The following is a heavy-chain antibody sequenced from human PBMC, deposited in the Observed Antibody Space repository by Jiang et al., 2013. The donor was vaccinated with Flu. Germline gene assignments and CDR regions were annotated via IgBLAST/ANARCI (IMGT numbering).Heavy chain of an antibody. CDR1: GDSVSSNSAA. Sequence: QTLSLTCAISGDSVSSNSAAWNWIRQSPSKGLEWLGRTYYRSEWLNDYAVPVKSRITINPDTSKNEFSLQLHYVTPDDTAVYYCTRDKDQDASIHNWYFDLWGSGTLVTVSS. D-gene: IGHD2-15*01. CDR3: TRDKDQDASIHNWYFDL. V-gene: IGHV6-1*01. CDR2: TYYRSEWLN. J-gene: IGHJ2*01.